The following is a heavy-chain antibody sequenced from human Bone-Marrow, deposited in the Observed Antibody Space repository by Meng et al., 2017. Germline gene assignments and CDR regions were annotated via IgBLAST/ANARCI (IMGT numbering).Heavy chain of an antibody. CDR2: INHSGST. D-gene: IGHD3-22*01. CDR1: GGSFSGYY. J-gene: IGHJ4*02. V-gene: IGHV4-34*01. CDR3: ARDNTMIGSFDY. Sequence: VQLQQWGAGLLKPSETLSLTCAVYGGSFSGYYWSWIRQPPGKGLEWIGEINHSGSTNYNPSLKSRVTISVGTSKNRFSLKLSSVTAADTAVYYCARDNTMIGSFDYWGQGTLVTVSS.